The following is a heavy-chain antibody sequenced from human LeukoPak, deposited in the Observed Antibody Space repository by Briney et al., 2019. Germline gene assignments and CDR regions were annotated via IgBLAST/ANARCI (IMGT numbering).Heavy chain of an antibody. V-gene: IGHV4-34*01. Sequence: PSETLSLTCAVYGGSFSGYYWSWIRQPPGKGLEWIGEINRSGSINYNPSLKSRVTISVDTSKNQFSLKLSSVTAADTAVYYCARDPFRDYWGQGTLVTVSS. CDR2: INRSGSI. CDR3: ARDPFRDY. CDR1: GGSFSGYY. J-gene: IGHJ4*02.